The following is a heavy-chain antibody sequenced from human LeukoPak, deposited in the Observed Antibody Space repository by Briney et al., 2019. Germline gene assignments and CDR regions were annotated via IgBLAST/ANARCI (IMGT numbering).Heavy chain of an antibody. Sequence: ASVKVSCKASGYTFTSYGISWVRQAPGQGLEWMGWISAYNGNTNYAQKLQGRVTMTTDTSTSTAYMELRSLRSGDTAVYYCARVPTRPIAAADNWFDPWGQGTLVTVSS. CDR2: ISAYNGNT. J-gene: IGHJ5*02. V-gene: IGHV1-18*01. CDR1: GYTFTSYG. CDR3: ARVPTRPIAAADNWFDP. D-gene: IGHD6-13*01.